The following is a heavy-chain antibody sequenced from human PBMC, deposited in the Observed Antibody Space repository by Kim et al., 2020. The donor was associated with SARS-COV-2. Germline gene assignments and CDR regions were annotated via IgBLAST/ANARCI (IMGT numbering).Heavy chain of an antibody. D-gene: IGHD3-16*01. CDR3: VCGSSLDAFDI. CDR2: IYYSGST. V-gene: IGHV4-31*03. Sequence: SETLSLTCTVSGGSISSGGYYWSWIRQHPGKGLEWIGYIYYSGSTYYNPSLKSRVTISVDTSKNQFSLKLSSVTAADTAVYYCVCGSSLDAFDIWGQGTMVTVSS. J-gene: IGHJ3*02. CDR1: GGSISSGGYY.